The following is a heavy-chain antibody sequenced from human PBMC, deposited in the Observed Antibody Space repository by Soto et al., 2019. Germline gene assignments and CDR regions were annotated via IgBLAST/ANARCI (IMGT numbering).Heavy chain of an antibody. CDR1: GFTFSSYG. CDR3: AKDLGTIWFGELLGMDV. CDR2: ISYDGSNK. J-gene: IGHJ6*02. Sequence: GGSLRLSCAASGFTFSSYGMHWVRQAPGKGLEWVAVISYDGSNKYYADSVKGRFTISRDNSKNTLYLQMNSLRAEDTAVYYCAKDLGTIWFGELLGMDVWGQGTTVTASS. V-gene: IGHV3-30*18. D-gene: IGHD3-10*01.